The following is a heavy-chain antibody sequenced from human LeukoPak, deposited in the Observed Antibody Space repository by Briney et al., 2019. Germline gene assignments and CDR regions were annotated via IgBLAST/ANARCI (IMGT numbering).Heavy chain of an antibody. Sequence: GGSLRLSCAASGFTFDDYGMSWVRQAPGKGLEWVSGINWNGGSTGYADSVKGRFTISRDNAKNSLYLQMNSLRAEDTALYYCAREKGSDYYGSGSYYAFDIWGQGTMVTVSS. J-gene: IGHJ3*02. V-gene: IGHV3-20*04. D-gene: IGHD3-10*01. CDR3: AREKGSDYYGSGSYYAFDI. CDR2: INWNGGST. CDR1: GFTFDDYG.